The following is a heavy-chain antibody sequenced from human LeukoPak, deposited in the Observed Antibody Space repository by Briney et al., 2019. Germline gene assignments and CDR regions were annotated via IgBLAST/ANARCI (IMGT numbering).Heavy chain of an antibody. V-gene: IGHV3-23*01. Sequence: GGSLRLSCAASVFTFSSYAMSWVRQVPGKGREGVSVISGSGDNTYYADSVKGRFTISRDNSKNMLYLQMNSLRAEDTSVYYCAKWKYSNSGIDDYWGQGTLVTVSS. J-gene: IGHJ4*02. D-gene: IGHD6-6*01. CDR1: VFTFSSYA. CDR3: AKWKYSNSGIDDY. CDR2: ISGSGDNT.